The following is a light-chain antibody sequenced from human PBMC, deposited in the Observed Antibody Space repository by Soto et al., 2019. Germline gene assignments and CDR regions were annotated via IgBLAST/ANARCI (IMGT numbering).Light chain of an antibody. CDR1: QTISSW. CDR3: QQFNSYPIT. CDR2: KAS. V-gene: IGKV1-5*03. J-gene: IGKJ5*01. Sequence: DIQMTQSPSTLSGSVGDRVTITCRASQTISSWLAWYQQKPRKAPKLLIYKASTLKSGVPSRFSGIGSGTEFTLTIGGLQPDDLATYYCQQFNSYPITFGQGTRLEIK.